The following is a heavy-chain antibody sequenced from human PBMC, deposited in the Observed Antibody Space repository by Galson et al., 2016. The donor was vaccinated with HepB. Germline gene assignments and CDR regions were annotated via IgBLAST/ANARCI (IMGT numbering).Heavy chain of an antibody. J-gene: IGHJ4*02. V-gene: IGHV4-39*01. CDR1: GGSIGRNTYY. CDR3: ARREDGYSSAYHFDY. CDR2: LFYTGTT. D-gene: IGHD5-24*01. Sequence: SETLSLTCRLSGGSIGRNTYYWGWIRQPPGKGLEWIGSLFYTGTTFYNPSLKSRVSISVDTSKSQFSLNLNSVTAADTAFYYRARREDGYSSAYHFDYWGRGTLVTVSS.